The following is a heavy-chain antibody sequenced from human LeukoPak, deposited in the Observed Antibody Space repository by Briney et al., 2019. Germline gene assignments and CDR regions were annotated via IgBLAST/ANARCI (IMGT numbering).Heavy chain of an antibody. D-gene: IGHD6-19*01. CDR3: AKDPGLIAVAPGYMDV. Sequence: PSETLSLTCTVSGGSISSGSYYWSWIRQPAGQGLEWIGSIYYSGSTSYNPSLKSRVTMTVDTSKSQFSLKLSSVTAADTAVYYCAKDPGLIAVAPGYMDVWGKGTTVTVSS. V-gene: IGHV4-61*10. CDR2: IYYSGST. J-gene: IGHJ6*03. CDR1: GGSISSGSYY.